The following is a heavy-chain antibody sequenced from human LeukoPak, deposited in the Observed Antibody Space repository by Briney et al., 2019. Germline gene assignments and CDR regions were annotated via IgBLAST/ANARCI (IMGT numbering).Heavy chain of an antibody. CDR3: ARRWGYSSSPHFDY. CDR2: INYSGST. J-gene: IGHJ4*02. D-gene: IGHD6-6*01. Sequence: SGTLSLTCTVSGGSISSYHWNWIRQFPGKGLEWIGHINYSGSTVYNPSLKSRVTISVDTSKNQFSLKLSSVTAADTAVYYCARRWGYSSSPHFDYWGQGTLVTVSS. V-gene: IGHV4-59*08. CDR1: GGSISSYH.